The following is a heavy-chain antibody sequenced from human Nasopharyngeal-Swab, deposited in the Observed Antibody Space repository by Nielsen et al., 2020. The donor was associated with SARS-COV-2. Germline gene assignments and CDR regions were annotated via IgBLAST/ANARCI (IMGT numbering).Heavy chain of an antibody. J-gene: IGHJ6*02. CDR3: ARARYCSSTSCYYAGGMDV. D-gene: IGHD2-2*01. V-gene: IGHV4-59*01. CDR1: GGSFSSYY. Sequence: SETLSLTCAVYGGSFSSYYWSWIRQPPGKGLEWIGYIYYSGSTNYNPSLKSRVTISVDTSKNQFSLKLSSVTAADTAVYYCARARYCSSTSCYYAGGMDVWGQGTTVTVSS. CDR2: IYYSGST.